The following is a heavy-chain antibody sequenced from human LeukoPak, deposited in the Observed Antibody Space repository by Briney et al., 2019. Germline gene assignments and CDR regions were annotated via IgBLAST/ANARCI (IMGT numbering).Heavy chain of an antibody. CDR3: ARGVSYYDCRSGYPNYYYYMDV. J-gene: IGHJ6*03. D-gene: IGHD3-3*01. CDR2: MNPNSGNT. Sequence: GASVKVSCKASGYTFTSYDINWVRQATGQGLEWMGWMNPNSGNTGYAQKFQGRVTMTRNTSISTAYMELSSLRSEDTAVYYCARGVSYYDCRSGYPNYYYYMDVWGKGTTVTVSS. CDR1: GYTFTSYD. V-gene: IGHV1-8*01.